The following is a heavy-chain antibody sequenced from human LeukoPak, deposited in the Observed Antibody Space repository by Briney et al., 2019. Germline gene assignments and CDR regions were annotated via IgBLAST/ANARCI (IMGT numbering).Heavy chain of an antibody. D-gene: IGHD6-13*01. CDR1: GFTFSSYV. CDR2: IWHDGSNI. Sequence: GGSLRLSCAASGFTFSSYVMHWIRQAPGKGPEWVAVIWHDGSNIYYADSVKGRFTISRDNSNNMLFLQMNNLRAEDTALYYCVRPYTSSWYYFDCWGQGTLVTVSS. V-gene: IGHV3-33*01. J-gene: IGHJ4*02. CDR3: VRPYTSSWYYFDC.